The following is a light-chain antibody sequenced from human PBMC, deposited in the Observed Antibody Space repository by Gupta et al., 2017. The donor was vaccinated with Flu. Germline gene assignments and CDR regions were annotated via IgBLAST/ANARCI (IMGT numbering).Light chain of an antibody. V-gene: IGKV3-20*01. CDR1: QSVSSNN. J-gene: IGKJ1*01. Sequence: EIVLTQSPGTLSLSPEERATLSCRASQSVSSNNLAWYQQKPGQAPRLLIRGASSRATGIPDWFSGSGSGTDFTLTISRLEPEDFAVYYCQQYHSSPPTFGQGTKVEIK. CDR3: QQYHSSPPT. CDR2: GAS.